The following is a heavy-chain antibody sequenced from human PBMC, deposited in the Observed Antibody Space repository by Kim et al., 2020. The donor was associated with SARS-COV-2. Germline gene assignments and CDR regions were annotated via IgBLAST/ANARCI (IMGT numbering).Heavy chain of an antibody. V-gene: IGHV3-30-3*01. CDR3: ARRSRGGGMA. CDR1: GFTFSSYA. Sequence: GGSLRLSCAASGFTFSSYAMHWVRQAPGKGLEWVAVISYDGSNKYYADSVKGRFTISRDNSKNTLYLQMNSLRAEDTAVYYCARRSRGGGMAWGQGTLVTVSS. J-gene: IGHJ4*02. CDR2: ISYDGSNK. D-gene: IGHD2-15*01.